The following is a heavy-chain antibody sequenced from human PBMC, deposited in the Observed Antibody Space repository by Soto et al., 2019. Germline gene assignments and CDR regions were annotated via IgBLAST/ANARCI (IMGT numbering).Heavy chain of an antibody. CDR2: IKQDGSER. Sequence: GGSLRLSCAFSGFTFTDYWMTLVRQTPEKGLEWVANIKQDGSERYYVHSVKGRFTISRDNAQNSLYLQMNSLRAEDTAVYYCARDRVSGGYNRRYGFYFDPWGQGTLVTVSS. V-gene: IGHV3-7*04. CDR1: GFTFTDYW. D-gene: IGHD5-12*01. CDR3: ARDRVSGGYNRRYGFYFDP. J-gene: IGHJ5*02.